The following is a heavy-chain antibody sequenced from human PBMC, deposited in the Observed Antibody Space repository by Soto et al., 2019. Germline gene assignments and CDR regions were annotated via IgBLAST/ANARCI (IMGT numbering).Heavy chain of an antibody. D-gene: IGHD6-13*01. CDR1: GFTFDDYA. CDR3: AKDLPQYSSSSDGMDV. J-gene: IGHJ6*02. CDR2: ISWNSGSI. Sequence: GGSLRLSCAASGFTFDDYAMHWVRQAPGKGLEWVSGISWNSGSIGYADSVKGRFTISRDNAKNSLYLQMNSLRAEDTALYYCAKDLPQYSSSSDGMDVWGQGTTVTVSS. V-gene: IGHV3-9*01.